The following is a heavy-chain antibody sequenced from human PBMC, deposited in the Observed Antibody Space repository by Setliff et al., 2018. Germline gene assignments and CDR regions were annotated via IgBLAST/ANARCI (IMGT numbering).Heavy chain of an antibody. J-gene: IGHJ6*03. CDR3: ARDPIGPFLCNMDD. Sequence: GESLKISCVASGFNFNSYVMHWVRQAPGKGLEWVAVLSYDERVIYYADSVKGRFTISRDNSKRTLYLQMNGLRAEDTGVYYCARDPIGPFLCNMDDWGKGTTVTVSS. V-gene: IGHV3-30*03. CDR2: LSYDERVI. CDR1: GFNFNSYV. D-gene: IGHD3-16*01.